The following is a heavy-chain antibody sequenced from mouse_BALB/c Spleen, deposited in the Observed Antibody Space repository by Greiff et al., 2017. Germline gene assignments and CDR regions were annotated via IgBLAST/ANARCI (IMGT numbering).Heavy chain of an antibody. V-gene: IGHV4-1*02. Sequence: EVKLLESGGGLVQPGGSLKLSCAASGFDFSRYWMSWVRQAPGKGLEWIGEINPDSSTINYTPSLKDKFIISRDNAKNTLYLQMSKVRSEDTALYYCARPGYGNYEGYAMDYWGQGTSVTVSS. J-gene: IGHJ4*01. CDR3: ARPGYGNYEGYAMDY. CDR2: INPDSSTI. D-gene: IGHD2-1*01. CDR1: GFDFSRYW.